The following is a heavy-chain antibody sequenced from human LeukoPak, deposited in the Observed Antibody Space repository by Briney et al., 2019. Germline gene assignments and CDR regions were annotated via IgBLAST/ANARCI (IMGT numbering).Heavy chain of an antibody. CDR2: ISSGGGST. Sequence: HSGGSLRLPCAASGFTFSSYGMSWVRQAPGKALEWVSGISSGGGSTHYADSVKGRFTISRDNSKNTLYLEMSSLRAEDTAVYYCAKSGYNYDSNAYPFIDYWGQGTLVTVSS. CDR1: GFTFSSYG. CDR3: AKSGYNYDSNAYPFIDY. D-gene: IGHD3-22*01. J-gene: IGHJ4*02. V-gene: IGHV3-23*01.